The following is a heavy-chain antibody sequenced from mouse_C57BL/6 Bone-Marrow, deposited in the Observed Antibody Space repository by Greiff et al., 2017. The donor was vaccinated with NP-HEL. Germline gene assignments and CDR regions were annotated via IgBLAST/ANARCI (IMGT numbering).Heavy chain of an antibody. Sequence: VQLQQPGTELVKPGASVKLSCKASGYTFTSYWMHWLKQRPGQGLEWIGNINPNNGGPNDNEKFQTKATLTVDQSSSTAYMQLSSLTSEDSAVYYCARDSGYAFDYWGQGTTLTVSS. V-gene: IGHV1-53*01. D-gene: IGHD3-2*02. CDR3: ARDSGYAFDY. CDR2: INPNNGGP. J-gene: IGHJ2*01. CDR1: GYTFTSYW.